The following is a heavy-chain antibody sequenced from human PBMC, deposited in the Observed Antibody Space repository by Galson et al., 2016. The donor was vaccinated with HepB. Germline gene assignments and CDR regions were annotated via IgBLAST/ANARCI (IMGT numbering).Heavy chain of an antibody. CDR1: GGPITSNHHY. CDR3: ARADLVVVPTSTELFDP. D-gene: IGHD2-2*01. V-gene: IGHV4-39*02. J-gene: IGHJ5*02. CDR2: AFHNGIT. Sequence: TLSLTCTVSGGPITSNHHYWGWVRQPPGKGLEWIGSAFHNGITYYNPSLRSRVTVSVDASRNQFSLKVTSVTAADTAIYYCARADLVVVPTSTELFDPWGQGTLVIVSS.